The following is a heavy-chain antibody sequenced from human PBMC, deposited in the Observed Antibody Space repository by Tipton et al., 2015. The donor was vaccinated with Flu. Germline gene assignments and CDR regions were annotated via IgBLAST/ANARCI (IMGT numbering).Heavy chain of an antibody. CDR3: TLAAVVPAALSRRIVTSMGGDP. D-gene: IGHD2-2*01. Sequence: SLRLSCAASGFTFSDAWMSWVHQAPGKGLEWVGRIRSKTDGGTTDYAAPVKGRFTISRDDSKNTLFLQMDSLKTEDTAVYYCTLAAVVPAALSRRIVTSMGGDPWGQGTLVTVSS. V-gene: IGHV3-15*01. J-gene: IGHJ5*02. CDR2: IRSKTDGGTT. CDR1: GFTFSDAW.